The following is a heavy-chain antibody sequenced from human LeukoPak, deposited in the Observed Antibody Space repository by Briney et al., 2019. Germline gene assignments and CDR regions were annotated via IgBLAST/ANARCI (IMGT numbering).Heavy chain of an antibody. D-gene: IGHD3-10*01. J-gene: IGHJ4*02. V-gene: IGHV4-39*01. CDR1: GGSISSSSYY. CDR2: IYYSGST. CDR3: ARIRAVRGVMSRYYFDY. Sequence: SSETLSLTCTVSGGSISSSSYYWGWIRQPPGKGLEWIGSIYYSGSTYYNPSLKSRVTISVDTSKNQFSLKLSSVTAADTAVYYCARIRAVRGVMSRYYFDYWGQGTLVTVSS.